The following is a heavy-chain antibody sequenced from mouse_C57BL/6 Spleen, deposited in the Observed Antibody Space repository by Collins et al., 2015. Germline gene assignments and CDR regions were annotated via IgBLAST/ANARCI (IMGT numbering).Heavy chain of an antibody. CDR3: ARSSTGTNGDY. Sequence: DVQLVESGGGLVQPGGSRKLSCAASGFTFSSFGMHWVRQAPEKGLEWVAYISSGSSTIYYADTVKGRFTISRDNPKNTLFLQMTSLRSEDTAMYYCARSSTGTNGDYWGQGTTLTVSS. J-gene: IGHJ2*01. CDR2: ISSGSSTI. D-gene: IGHD4-1*02. CDR1: GFTFSSFG. V-gene: IGHV5-17*02.